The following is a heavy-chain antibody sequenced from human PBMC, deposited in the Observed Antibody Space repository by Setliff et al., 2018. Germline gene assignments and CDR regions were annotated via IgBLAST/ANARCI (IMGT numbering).Heavy chain of an antibody. Sequence: SVKVSCKASGGTFSTYGISWVRQAPGQGLEWMGGTIPIFGTTNYAQKFQGRVTIITDESTTTAYLELSSLRSEDTAVYYCARVRDCSGGICHRGFHHYMDVWGKGTTVTVSS. CDR3: ARVRDCSGGICHRGFHHYMDV. CDR2: TIPIFGTT. V-gene: IGHV1-69*05. J-gene: IGHJ6*03. D-gene: IGHD2-15*01. CDR1: GGTFSTYG.